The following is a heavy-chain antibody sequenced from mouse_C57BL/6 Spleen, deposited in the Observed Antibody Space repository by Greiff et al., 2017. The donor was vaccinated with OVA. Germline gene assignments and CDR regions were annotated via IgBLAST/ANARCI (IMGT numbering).Heavy chain of an antibody. CDR2: IDPETGGT. CDR3: TGGRYGSSSYYFDY. J-gene: IGHJ2*01. D-gene: IGHD1-1*01. CDR1: GYTFTDYE. V-gene: IGHV1-15*01. Sequence: QVQLQQSGAELVRPGASVTLSCKASGYTFTDYEMHWVKQTPVHGLEWIGAIDPETGGTAYNQKFKGKAILTADKSSSTAYMELRSLTSEDSAVYYCTGGRYGSSSYYFDYWGQGTTLTVSS.